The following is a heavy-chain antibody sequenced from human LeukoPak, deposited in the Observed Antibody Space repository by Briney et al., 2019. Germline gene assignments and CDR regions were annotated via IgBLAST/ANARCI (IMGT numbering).Heavy chain of an antibody. V-gene: IGHV1-69*05. J-gene: IGHJ4*02. CDR2: IIPIFGTA. Sequence: RASVKVSCKASGGTFSSYAISWVRQAPGQGLEWMGGIIPIFGTANYAQKFQGRVTITTDESTSTAYMELSSLRSEDTAVYHCATWAGGAGPQYYFDYWGQGTLVTVSS. CDR1: GGTFSSYA. CDR3: ATWAGGAGPQYYFDY. D-gene: IGHD3/OR15-3a*01.